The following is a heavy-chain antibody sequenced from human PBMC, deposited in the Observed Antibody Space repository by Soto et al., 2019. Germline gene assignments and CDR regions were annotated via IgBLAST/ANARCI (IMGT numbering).Heavy chain of an antibody. CDR2: IYYYGSKK. CDR3: VRDCNQLEDEDAFDI. CDR1: GFSFSNYG. J-gene: IGHJ3*02. Sequence: QVQLVESGGGGVQPGTSLRLSCAASGFSFSNYGMHWVRQAPGRGLEWVAVIYYYGSKKFFGDSVKGRFSISRDNYRNTLYLKMDSLRAEDTAVYDCVRDCNQLEDEDAFDIWGQWTMGTVSS. V-gene: IGHV3-30*03. D-gene: IGHD2-15*01.